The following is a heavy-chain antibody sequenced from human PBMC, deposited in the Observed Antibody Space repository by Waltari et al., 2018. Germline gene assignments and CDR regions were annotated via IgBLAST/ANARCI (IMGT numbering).Heavy chain of an antibody. Sequence: QVQLQQWGAGLLKPSETLSLTCAVYGGSFSGYYWSWIRQPPGKGLEWIGEINHSGSTNYNPSLKSRVTISVDTSKNQFSLKLSSVTAADTAVYYCARGRRANYWFDPWGQGTLVTVSS. CDR1: GGSFSGYY. J-gene: IGHJ5*02. CDR3: ARGRRANYWFDP. V-gene: IGHV4-34*01. CDR2: INHSGST.